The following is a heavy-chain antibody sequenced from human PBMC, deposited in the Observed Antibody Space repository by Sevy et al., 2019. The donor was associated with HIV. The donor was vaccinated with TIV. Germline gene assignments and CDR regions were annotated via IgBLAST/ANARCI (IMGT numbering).Heavy chain of an antibody. J-gene: IGHJ3*02. CDR2: IKSKTDGGTT. V-gene: IGHV3-15*01. CDR3: TAAPDIVVVPAAMREGAFDI. CDR1: GFTFSNAW. Sequence: GGSLRLSCAASGFTFSNAWMSWVRQAPGKGLEWVGRIKSKTDGGTTDYAAPMKGRFTISRDDSKNTLYLQMNSLKTEDTAVYYCTAAPDIVVVPAAMREGAFDIWGQGTMVTVSS. D-gene: IGHD2-2*01.